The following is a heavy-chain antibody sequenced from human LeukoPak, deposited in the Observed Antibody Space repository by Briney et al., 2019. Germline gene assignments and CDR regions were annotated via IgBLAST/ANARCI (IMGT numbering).Heavy chain of an antibody. V-gene: IGHV4-59*08. Sequence: YWXXXXXXPXKGLXXIXYIYYSGSTNYNPSLKSRVTISVDTSKNQFSLKLSSVTAADTAVYYCARTLPYYDFWSGSQSPFDYWGQGTLVTVSS. D-gene: IGHD3-3*01. CDR2: IYYSGST. J-gene: IGHJ4*02. CDR1: Y. CDR3: ARTLPYYDFWSGSQSPFDY.